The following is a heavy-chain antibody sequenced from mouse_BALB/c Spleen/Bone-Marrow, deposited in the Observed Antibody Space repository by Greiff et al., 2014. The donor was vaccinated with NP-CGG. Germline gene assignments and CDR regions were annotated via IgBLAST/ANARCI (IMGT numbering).Heavy chain of an antibody. CDR1: GFDFSRYW. Sequence: EVQLVESVGGLVQPGGSLKLSCAASGFDFSRYWMSWVRQAPGKGLEWIGEINPDSSTINYTPSLKDKFIISRDNAKNTLDLQMSRVRSEDAGLYYCARCGYYGFLHYWGQGTTLTVSS. D-gene: IGHD1-1*01. V-gene: IGHV4-1*02. CDR3: ARCGYYGFLHY. CDR2: INPDSSTI. J-gene: IGHJ2*01.